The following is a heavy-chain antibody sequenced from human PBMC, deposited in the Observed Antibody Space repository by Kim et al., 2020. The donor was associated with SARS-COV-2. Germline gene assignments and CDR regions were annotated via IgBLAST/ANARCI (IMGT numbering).Heavy chain of an antibody. V-gene: IGHV3-11*06. D-gene: IGHD3-3*01. CDR3: ARGNDFWSGYYTGPNWFDP. Sequence: GRFTISRDNAKNSLYLQMNSLRAEDTAVYYCARGNDFWSGYYTGPNWFDPWGQGTLVTVSS. J-gene: IGHJ5*02.